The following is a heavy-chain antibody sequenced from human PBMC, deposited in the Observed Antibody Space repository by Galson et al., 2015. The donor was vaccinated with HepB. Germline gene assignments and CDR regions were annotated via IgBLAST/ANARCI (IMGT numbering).Heavy chain of an antibody. V-gene: IGHV7-4-1*02. CDR3: ARVTSIYYYNSSYSYYYYGMDV. CDR1: GYTFTNYA. CDR2: INTNTGNP. D-gene: IGHD3-22*01. Sequence: SVKVSCKASGYTFTNYAMNWVRQAPGRGLEWLGWINTNTGNPTYAQGFTGRFVFSLDASVNTAYLQISSLKAEDSAFYYCARVTSIYYYNSSYSYYYYGMDVWSQGTTVTVSS. J-gene: IGHJ6*02.